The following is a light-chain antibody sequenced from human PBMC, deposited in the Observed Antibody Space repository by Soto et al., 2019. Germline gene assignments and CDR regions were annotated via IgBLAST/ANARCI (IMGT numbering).Light chain of an antibody. V-gene: IGKV3-11*01. CDR2: DAS. J-gene: IGKJ4*02. Sequence: EIVLTQSPGTLSLSPGERAHLSCRASQSVSSYLAWYQQKPGQAPRLLINDASNRATGIPARFSGSGSGTDFSLTISSLEPEDSGVYYCQQRTNWPPRTFGGGTKVDIK. CDR1: QSVSSY. CDR3: QQRTNWPPRT.